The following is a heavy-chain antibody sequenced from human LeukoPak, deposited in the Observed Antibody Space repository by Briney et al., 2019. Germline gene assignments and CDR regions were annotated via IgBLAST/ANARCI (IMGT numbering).Heavy chain of an antibody. CDR2: IIPIFGTA. D-gene: IGHD3-22*01. V-gene: IGHV1-69*05. J-gene: IGHJ4*02. CDR1: GGTFSSYA. CDR3: ARSGDSSGYFLDY. Sequence: SVKVSCKASGGTFSSYAISWVRQAPGQGLEWMGKIIPIFGTANYAQKFQGRVTITTDESTSTAYMELSSLRSEDTAVYYCARSGDSSGYFLDYWGQGTLVTVFS.